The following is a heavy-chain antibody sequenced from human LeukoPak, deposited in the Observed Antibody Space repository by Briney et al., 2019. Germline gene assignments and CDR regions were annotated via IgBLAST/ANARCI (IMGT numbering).Heavy chain of an antibody. CDR3: ARDLVVVVAATLYYYYMDV. Sequence: ASVKVSCKASGYTFTGYYIHWVRQAPGQGLEWMGWINPNSGGTNYAQKFQGRVTMTRDTSISTAYMELSRLRSDDTAVYYCARDLVVVVAATLYYYYMDVWGKGTTVTVSS. J-gene: IGHJ6*03. CDR1: GYTFTGYY. D-gene: IGHD2-15*01. V-gene: IGHV1-2*02. CDR2: INPNSGGT.